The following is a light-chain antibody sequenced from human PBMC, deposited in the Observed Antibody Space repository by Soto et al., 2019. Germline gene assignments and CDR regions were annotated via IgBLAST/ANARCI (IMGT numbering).Light chain of an antibody. CDR1: QSLLHNNGYNY. CDR2: LGS. J-gene: IGKJ3*01. CDR3: MQALQTPFT. Sequence: DNVMTQSPLSLPVTPGEPASISCRSSQSLLHNNGYNYLDWYLQKPGQSPQLLIYLGSDRASGVPDRFSGSGSGTDFTLRISRVEAEDVGVYCCMQALQTPFTFGPGTKVDIK. V-gene: IGKV2-28*01.